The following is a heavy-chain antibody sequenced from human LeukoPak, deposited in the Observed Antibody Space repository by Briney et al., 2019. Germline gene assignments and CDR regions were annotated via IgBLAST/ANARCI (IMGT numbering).Heavy chain of an antibody. CDR2: IYYSGST. D-gene: IGHD6-19*01. CDR1: GGSISSYY. Sequence: SETLSLTCTVSGGSISSYYWSWIRQPPGKGLEWIGYIYYSGSTNYNPSLKSRVTISVDTSKNQFSLKLSSVTAADTAVYYCARDDGWSSGWSRGTDAFDIWGQGTMVTVSS. V-gene: IGHV4-59*01. CDR3: ARDDGWSSGWSRGTDAFDI. J-gene: IGHJ3*02.